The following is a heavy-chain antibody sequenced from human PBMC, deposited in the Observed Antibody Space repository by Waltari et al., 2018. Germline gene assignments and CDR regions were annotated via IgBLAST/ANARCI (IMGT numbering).Heavy chain of an antibody. CDR2: MNPNRGKT. V-gene: IGHV1-8*03. D-gene: IGHD1-26*01. Sequence: QVQLVQSGAEVKKPGASVKVSCKASGYPFTSYDINWVRQATGQGLGWKGWMNPNRGKTGHARKFQGRVTITRKTSRSTAYMELSSLRSEDTAVYYCARGRSGSYSLGFDYWGQGTLVTVSS. CDR3: ARGRSGSYSLGFDY. J-gene: IGHJ4*02. CDR1: GYPFTSYD.